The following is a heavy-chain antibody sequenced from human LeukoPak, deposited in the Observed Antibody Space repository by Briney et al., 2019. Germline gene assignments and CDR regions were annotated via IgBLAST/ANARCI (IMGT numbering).Heavy chain of an antibody. Sequence: SETLSLTCTVSGGSISSYYWSWIRQPPGKGLEWIGYIYYSGSTNYNPSLKSRVTISVDTSKNQFSLKLSSVTAADTAVYYCARGTYYYDSSGYYYFDYWGQGAPFSVSS. CDR2: IYYSGST. V-gene: IGHV4-59*01. CDR3: ARGTYYYDSSGYYYFDY. D-gene: IGHD3-22*01. CDR1: GGSISSYY. J-gene: IGHJ4*02.